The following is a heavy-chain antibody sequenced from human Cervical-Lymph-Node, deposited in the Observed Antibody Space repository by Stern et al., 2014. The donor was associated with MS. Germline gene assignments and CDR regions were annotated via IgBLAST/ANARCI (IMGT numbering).Heavy chain of an antibody. CDR3: TKDTSPHALIPAMGFDY. D-gene: IGHD5-18*01. Sequence: EVHLVESGGGLVQPGRSLRLSCAASGFTFEDYAMHWVRQVPGKGLEWVSGITWNSADIGYAASVKGRFTISRDNAKKSLYLQIDSLRREDTALYYCTKDTSPHALIPAMGFDYWGRGAQVTVSP. J-gene: IGHJ4*02. CDR2: ITWNSADI. CDR1: GFTFEDYA. V-gene: IGHV3-9*01.